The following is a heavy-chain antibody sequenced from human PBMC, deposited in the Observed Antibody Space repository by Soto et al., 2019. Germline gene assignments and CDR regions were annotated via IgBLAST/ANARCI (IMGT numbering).Heavy chain of an antibody. CDR3: ARDRDWAFDY. J-gene: IGHJ4*02. D-gene: IGHD3-9*01. CDR1: GFTFSSYS. CDR2: IFVSSTII. Sequence: EVQLVESGGGLVQPGESLRLSCVASGFTFSSYSMVWVRQAPGKGLEWISHIFVSSTIIYYADSVKGRFTVSRDNAQNSLFLLMNSLTAEDTAVYYCARDRDWAFDYWGRGTLVTVSS. V-gene: IGHV3-48*04.